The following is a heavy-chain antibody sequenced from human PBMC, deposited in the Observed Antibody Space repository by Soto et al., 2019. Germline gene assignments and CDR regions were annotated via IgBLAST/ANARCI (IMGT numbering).Heavy chain of an antibody. J-gene: IGHJ6*02. D-gene: IGHD2-15*01. V-gene: IGHV1-18*01. CDR2: ISAYNGNT. CDR3: ARDSDCSGGSCYDYYGMDV. CDR1: GYTFTSYG. Sequence: GASVKVSCKASGYTFTSYGISWVRQAPGQGLEWMGWISAYNGNTNYAQKLQGRVTMTTDTSTSTAYMELRSLRSDDTAVYYCARDSDCSGGSCYDYYGMDVWGQGTTVTVSS.